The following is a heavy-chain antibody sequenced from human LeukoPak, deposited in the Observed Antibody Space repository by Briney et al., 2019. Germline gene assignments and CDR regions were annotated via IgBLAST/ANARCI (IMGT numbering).Heavy chain of an antibody. CDR1: GGSFSGYY. CDR2: INHSGST. D-gene: IGHD3-22*01. Sequence: ASETLSLTCAVYGGSFSGYYWSWIRRPPGKGLEWTGEINHSGSTNYNPSLKSRVTISVDTSKNQFSLKLSSVTAADTAVYYCARTYYYDSSGYDWGQGTLVTVSS. V-gene: IGHV4-34*01. J-gene: IGHJ4*02. CDR3: ARTYYYDSSGYD.